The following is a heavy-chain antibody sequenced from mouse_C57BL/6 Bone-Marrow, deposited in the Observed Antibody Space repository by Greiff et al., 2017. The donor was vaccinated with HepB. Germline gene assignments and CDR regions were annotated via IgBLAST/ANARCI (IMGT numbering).Heavy chain of an antibody. CDR1: GYSITSCYY. V-gene: IGHV3-6*01. J-gene: IGHJ4*01. CDR3: ARAHEPYYYGSSPFAMDY. Sequence: EVQLQESGPGLVKPSQSLSLTCSVSGYSITSCYYWNWIRQFPGNKLEWMGYISYDGSNNYNPSLKNRISITRDTSKNQFFLKLNSVTTEDTATYYCARAHEPYYYGSSPFAMDYWGQGTSVTVSS. CDR2: ISYDGSN. D-gene: IGHD1-1*01.